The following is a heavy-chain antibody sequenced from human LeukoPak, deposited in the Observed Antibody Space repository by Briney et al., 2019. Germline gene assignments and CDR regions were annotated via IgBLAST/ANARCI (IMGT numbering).Heavy chain of an antibody. V-gene: IGHV4-38-2*02. Sequence: PSETLSLTCTVSGYSISSGYYWGWIRQSSGKGLEWIGSIYHSGSTYYNPSLKSRVTISVDTSKNQFSLKLSSVTAADTAVYYCARVYDYVWGSHRQGEGDAFDIWGQGTMVTVSS. CDR2: IYHSGST. CDR1: GYSISSGYY. CDR3: ARVYDYVWGSHRQGEGDAFDI. J-gene: IGHJ3*02. D-gene: IGHD3-16*02.